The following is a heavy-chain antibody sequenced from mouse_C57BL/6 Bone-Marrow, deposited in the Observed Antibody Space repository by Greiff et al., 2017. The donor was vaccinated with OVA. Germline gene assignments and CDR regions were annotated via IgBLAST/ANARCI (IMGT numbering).Heavy chain of an antibody. J-gene: IGHJ2*01. CDR3: ARWGVVAYYFDY. CDR2: IYPRSGNT. D-gene: IGHD1-1*01. Sequence: VQLQQSGAELARPGASVKLSCKASGYTFTSYGISWVKQRTGQGLEWIGEIYPRSGNTYYNEKFKGKATLTADKSSRAAYMELRSLTSEDSAVYFCARWGVVAYYFDYWGQGTTLTVSS. V-gene: IGHV1-81*01. CDR1: GYTFTSYG.